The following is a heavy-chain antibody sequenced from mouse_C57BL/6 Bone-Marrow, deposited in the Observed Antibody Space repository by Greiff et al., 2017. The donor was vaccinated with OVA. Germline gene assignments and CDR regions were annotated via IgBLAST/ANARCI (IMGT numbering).Heavy chain of an antibody. CDR2: IYPGDGDT. V-gene: IGHV1-82*01. CDR1: GYAFSSSW. D-gene: IGHD2-3*01. J-gene: IGHJ4*01. Sequence: VQGVESGPELVKPGASVKISCKASGYAFSSSWMNWVKQRPGKGLEWIGRIYPGDGDTNYNGKFKGKATLTADKSSSTAYMQLSSLTSEDSAVYFCAPYDGYSYYAMDYWGQGTSVTVSS. CDR3: APYDGYSYYAMDY.